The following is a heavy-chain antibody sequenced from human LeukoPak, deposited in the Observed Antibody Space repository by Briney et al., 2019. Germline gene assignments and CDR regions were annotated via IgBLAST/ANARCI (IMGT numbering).Heavy chain of an antibody. D-gene: IGHD2-2*01. CDR3: ARYQPQIRLFDY. V-gene: IGHV4-39*07. J-gene: IGHJ4*02. CDR2: IYYSGST. CDR1: GGSISSSSYY. Sequence: PSETLSLTCTVSGGSISSSSYYWGWIRQPPGKGLEWIGSIYYSGSTNYNPSLKSRVTISVDTSKNQFSLKLSSVTAADTAVYYCARYQPQIRLFDYWGQGTLVTVSS.